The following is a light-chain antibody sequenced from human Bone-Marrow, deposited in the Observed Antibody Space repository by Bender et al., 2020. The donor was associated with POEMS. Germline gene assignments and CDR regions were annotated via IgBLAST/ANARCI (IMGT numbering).Light chain of an antibody. Sequence: SYELIQPRSVSVPPGQTASITCSGEKLGEKYACWYQQKSGQSPLLVIYQDTKRPSGITERFSASKSGNTATLTISGTLAMDEADYYCQVWDNNGDLHVVFGGGTKLTVL. CDR2: QDT. CDR3: QVWDNNGDLHVV. J-gene: IGLJ2*01. V-gene: IGLV3-1*01. CDR1: KLGEKY.